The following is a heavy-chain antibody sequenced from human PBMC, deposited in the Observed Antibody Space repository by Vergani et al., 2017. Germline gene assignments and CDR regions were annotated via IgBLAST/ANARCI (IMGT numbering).Heavy chain of an antibody. CDR3: ARRSGGYYSGGKVHPLRTAFDV. V-gene: IGHV4-61*02. J-gene: IGHJ3*01. Sequence: QVQLQASGPGRVKPSQTLSLTCTMSGGPISAGYYFWSWIRQPAGKGLEWLGHISASGNASHSPSLKTRVSMSVDTSKNQFSRTVTSVTAADTAIYFCARRSGGYYSGGKVHPLRTAFDVWGHGTVVTVSS. CDR1: GGPISAGYYF. CDR2: ISASGNA. D-gene: IGHD2-15*01.